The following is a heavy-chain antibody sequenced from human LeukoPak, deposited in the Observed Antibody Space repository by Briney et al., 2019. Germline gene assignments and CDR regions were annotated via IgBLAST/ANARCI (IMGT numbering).Heavy chain of an antibody. CDR3: ARVEKSEYSSSFDY. D-gene: IGHD6-6*01. Sequence: SETLSLTCAVYGGSFSGYYWSWIRQPPGKGLEWIGEINHSGSTNYNPSLKSRVTISVGTSKNQFSLKLSSVTAVDTAVYYCARVEKSEYSSSFDYWGQGTLVTVSS. J-gene: IGHJ4*02. V-gene: IGHV4-34*01. CDR1: GGSFSGYY. CDR2: INHSGST.